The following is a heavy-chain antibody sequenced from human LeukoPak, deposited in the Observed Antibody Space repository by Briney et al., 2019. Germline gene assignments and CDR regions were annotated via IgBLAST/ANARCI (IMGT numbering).Heavy chain of an antibody. Sequence: ASVTVSCTASGYTFTSYDINWVRQATGQGLEWMGWMNPNSGNTGYAQKFQGRVTMTRNTSISTAYMELSSLRSEDTAVYYCARGTRGVRGVRPPYYYGMDVWGQGTTVTVSS. J-gene: IGHJ6*02. D-gene: IGHD3-10*01. CDR2: MNPNSGNT. CDR1: GYTFTSYD. V-gene: IGHV1-8*01. CDR3: ARGTRGVRGVRPPYYYGMDV.